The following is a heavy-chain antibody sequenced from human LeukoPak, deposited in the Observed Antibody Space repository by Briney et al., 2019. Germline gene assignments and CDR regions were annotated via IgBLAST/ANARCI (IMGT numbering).Heavy chain of an antibody. CDR1: GGSIGSHY. CDR3: AREGGPYRPLDY. CDR2: IYYSGRT. Sequence: SETLSLTCTVSGGSIGSHYWNWIRQPPGKGLEWIGYIYYSGRTNYNPSLKSRVTMSVDTSKSQFSLKLSSVSAADTAVYYCAREGGPYRPLDYSGQGTLVTVSS. V-gene: IGHV4-59*11. J-gene: IGHJ4*02.